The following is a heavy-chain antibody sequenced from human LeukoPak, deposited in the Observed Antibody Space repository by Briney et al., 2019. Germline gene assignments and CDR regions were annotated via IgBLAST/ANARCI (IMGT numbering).Heavy chain of an antibody. J-gene: IGHJ6*03. V-gene: IGHV3-23*01. D-gene: IGHD6-13*01. Sequence: GGSLRLSCAASGFAFSSYAMCWVRQAPGKGLEWVSGISGSGGSTYYLDSVKGRFTISRDNSKNTLYLQMNSLRAEDTAVYYCAKDFDGSTWFGRNYMDVWGKGTTVTVSS. CDR3: AKDFDGSTWFGRNYMDV. CDR2: ISGSGGST. CDR1: GFAFSSYA.